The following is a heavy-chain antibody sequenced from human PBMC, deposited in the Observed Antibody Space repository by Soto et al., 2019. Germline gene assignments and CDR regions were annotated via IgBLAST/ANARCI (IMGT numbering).Heavy chain of an antibody. CDR3: AMDTNLLDYYFDY. CDR1: GYTFTTYS. V-gene: IGHV1-46*01. D-gene: IGHD3-9*01. Sequence: ASVKVSCKASGYTFTTYSLHWVRQAPGQGLEGMGVLNPRSGITSFAQKFQGRVTMTGDTSTSTVYIELSSLRSEDTAVYYCAMDTNLLDYYFDYWGQATLVIVSS. CDR2: LNPRSGIT. J-gene: IGHJ4*02.